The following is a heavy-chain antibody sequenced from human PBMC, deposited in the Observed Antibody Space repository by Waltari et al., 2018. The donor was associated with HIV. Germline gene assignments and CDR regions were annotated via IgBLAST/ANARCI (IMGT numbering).Heavy chain of an antibody. V-gene: IGHV1-69*01. CDR2: IIPSFGTA. D-gene: IGHD3-10*01. CDR1: GGTFSSYA. Sequence: QVQLVQSGAEVKKPGSSVKVSCKASGGTFSSYAISWVRQAPGQGLEWMGGIIPSFGTANYAQKFQGRVTVTADESTSTAYMELSSLRSEDTAVYYCARLGGSGTQRAFDIWGQGTMVTVSS. J-gene: IGHJ3*02. CDR3: ARLGGSGTQRAFDI.